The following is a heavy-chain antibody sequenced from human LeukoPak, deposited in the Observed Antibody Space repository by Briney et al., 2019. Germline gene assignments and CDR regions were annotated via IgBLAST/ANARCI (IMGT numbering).Heavy chain of an antibody. CDR2: LFGGGST. CDR1: GFTVSSNY. J-gene: IGHJ4*02. V-gene: IGHV3-53*04. Sequence: GGSLRLSCVASGFTVSSNYMTWVRQAPGKGLEWVSILFGGGSTYYADSVKGRFTISRHNSKNTLYLQMYSLRPEDTAIYYCARGGGVPVAYYFDYWGQGTLVTVSS. D-gene: IGHD2-2*01. CDR3: ARGGGVPVAYYFDY.